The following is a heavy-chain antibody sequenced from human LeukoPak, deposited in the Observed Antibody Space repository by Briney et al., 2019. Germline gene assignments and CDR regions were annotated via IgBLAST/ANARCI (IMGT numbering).Heavy chain of an antibody. D-gene: IGHD5-24*01. CDR1: GYTFSDYF. Sequence: ASVKVSCKASGYTFSDYFMHWVRQAPGQGLDWVRLINPKSGGANSAQKFQGRVTMNRDTSISTGYMELSSLRSDDTAIYYCARDRYGDGFAFFDYWGQGTLVTVSS. CDR3: ARDRYGDGFAFFDY. J-gene: IGHJ4*02. V-gene: IGHV1-2*02. CDR2: INPKSGGA.